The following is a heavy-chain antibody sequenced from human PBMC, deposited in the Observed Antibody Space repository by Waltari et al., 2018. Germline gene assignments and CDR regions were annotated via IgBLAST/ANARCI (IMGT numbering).Heavy chain of an antibody. CDR3: ARGGDDGRGYYPRDY. CDR1: GFTFSSYA. CDR2: ISYDGSNK. Sequence: PGRSLRLSCAASGFTFSSYAMHWVRQAPGKGLECVAVISYDGSNKYYADSVKGRFTISRDNSKNTLYLQMNSLRAEDTAVYFCARGGDDGRGYYPRDYWGQGTLVTVSS. D-gene: IGHD3-22*01. J-gene: IGHJ4*02. V-gene: IGHV3-30-3*01.